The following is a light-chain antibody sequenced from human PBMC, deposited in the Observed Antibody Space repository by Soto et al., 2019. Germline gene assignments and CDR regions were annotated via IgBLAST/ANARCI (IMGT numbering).Light chain of an antibody. CDR2: AAS. Sequence: AIRMTQSPSSLSASTGDRVTITCRSSQGISSDLAWYQQKPGKAPKLLIYAASTLQSGVPSRFSGSGSGTDFTLTISCLQSEDFATYYWQQYYSYPRTFGQGTKVEIK. V-gene: IGKV1-8*01. CDR1: QGISSD. J-gene: IGKJ1*01. CDR3: QQYYSYPRT.